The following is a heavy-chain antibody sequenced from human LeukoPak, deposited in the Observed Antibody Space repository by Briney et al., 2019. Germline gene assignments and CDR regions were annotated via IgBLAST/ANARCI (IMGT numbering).Heavy chain of an antibody. D-gene: IGHD6-13*01. CDR2: IYYSGST. CDR3: ARSYSSRRFDY. Sequence: SETLSLTCTVSGGSISSYYWSWIRQPPGKGLEWIGYIYYSGSTNYNPSLKSRVTISVDTSKNQFSLKLSSVTAADTAVYYCARSYSSRRFDYWGQGTLVTVSS. J-gene: IGHJ4*02. CDR1: GGSISSYY. V-gene: IGHV4-59*01.